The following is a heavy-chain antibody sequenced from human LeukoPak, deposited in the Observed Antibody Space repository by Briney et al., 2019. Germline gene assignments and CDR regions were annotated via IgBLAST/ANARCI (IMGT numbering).Heavy chain of an antibody. CDR1: GFTFSSYA. J-gene: IGHJ4*02. CDR3: AKGGGRRRHGSGSYTDFDY. D-gene: IGHD3-10*01. Sequence: GGSLRLSCAASGFTFSSYAMSWVRQAPGKGLEWVSAISGSGGSTYYADSVKGRFTISRDNSKNTLYLQMNSLRAEDTAVYYCAKGGGRRRHGSGSYTDFDYWGQGTLVTVSS. CDR2: ISGSGGST. V-gene: IGHV3-23*01.